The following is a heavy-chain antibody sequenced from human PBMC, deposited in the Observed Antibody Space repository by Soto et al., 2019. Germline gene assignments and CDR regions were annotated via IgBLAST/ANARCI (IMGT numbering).Heavy chain of an antibody. Sequence: PSQTLSLTCVISGDSVSSNSAAWNWIRQSPSRGLEWLGRTYYRSKWYNDYAVSVKSRITINPDTSKNQFSLQLNSVTPEDTAVYYCARDRTVVVVAATPPVGYYYGMDVWGQGTTVTSP. CDR3: ARDRTVVVVAATPPVGYYYGMDV. J-gene: IGHJ6*02. CDR2: TYYRSKWYN. V-gene: IGHV6-1*01. CDR1: GDSVSSNSAA. D-gene: IGHD2-15*01.